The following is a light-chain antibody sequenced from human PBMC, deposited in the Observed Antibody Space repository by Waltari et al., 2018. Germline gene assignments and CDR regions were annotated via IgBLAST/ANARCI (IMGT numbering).Light chain of an antibody. CDR1: SSDIGSYNV. Sequence: QSALTQPASVSGSRGQSITIPCTGSSSDIGSYNVVSWYQHHPGKAPKHLIYGVNNRPSGVSNRFAGSKSGNTASLTISGLQAEDEADYYCSSYAGSVVFGGGTKLTVL. CDR3: SSYAGSVV. J-gene: IGLJ3*02. V-gene: IGLV2-23*02. CDR2: GVN.